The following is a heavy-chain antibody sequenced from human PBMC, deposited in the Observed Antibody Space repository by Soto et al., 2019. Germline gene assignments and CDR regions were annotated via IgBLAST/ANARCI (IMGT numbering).Heavy chain of an antibody. CDR1: GGSFSGYY. V-gene: IGHV4-34*01. Sequence: SETLSLTCAVYGGSFSGYYWSWIRQPPGKVLEWIGEINHSGSTNYNPSLKSRVTISVDTSKNQFSLKLSSVTAADTAVYYCARGHFYYCSSTSCYYYYYYYGMDVWGQGTTVTVSS. CDR2: INHSGST. D-gene: IGHD2-2*01. CDR3: ARGHFYYCSSTSCYYYYYYYGMDV. J-gene: IGHJ6*02.